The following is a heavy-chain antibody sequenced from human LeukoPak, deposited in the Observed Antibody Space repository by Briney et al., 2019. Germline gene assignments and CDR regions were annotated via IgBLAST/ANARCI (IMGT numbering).Heavy chain of an antibody. CDR2: INHSGST. D-gene: IGHD3-3*01. CDR1: GGYFRVYY. V-gene: IGHV4-34*01. CDR3: ARGLSADDFWSGYYPPHYYFDY. Sequence: AETLYLTCGVYGGYFRVYYWSWIRKPPGKGLEWIGEINHSGSTNYNPSLKSRVTISVDTSKNQFSLKLSSVTAADTAVYYCARGLSADDFWSGYYPPHYYFDYWGQGTLVTVSS. J-gene: IGHJ4*02.